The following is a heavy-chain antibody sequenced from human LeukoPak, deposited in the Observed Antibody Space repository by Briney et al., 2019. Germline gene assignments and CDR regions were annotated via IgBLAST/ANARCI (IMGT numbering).Heavy chain of an antibody. CDR3: AKSRVRGVNWFDP. D-gene: IGHD3-10*01. CDR1: GFTFSSYA. J-gene: IGHJ5*02. CDR2: VSGSGGST. V-gene: IGHV3-23*01. Sequence: PGGSLRLSCAPSGFTFSSYAMSWVRQAPGKGLEWVSAVSGSGGSTFYADSVEGRFTISRDNSKNTLYLQMNSMRAEDTAVYYCAKSRVRGVNWFDPWGQGTLVTVSS.